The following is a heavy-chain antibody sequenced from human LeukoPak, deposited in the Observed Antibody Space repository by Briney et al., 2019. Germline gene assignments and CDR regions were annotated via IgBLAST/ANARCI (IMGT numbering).Heavy chain of an antibody. D-gene: IGHD6-19*01. V-gene: IGHV4-4*02. CDR3: ARFAVAGTAYFDY. J-gene: IGHJ4*02. Sequence: PGGSLRLSCAASGFTFSSYSMNWVRQAPGKGLEWIGEIYHSGGTNYNPSLKSRVTISVDKSKNQFSLKLSSVTAADTAVYYCARFAVAGTAYFDYWGQGTLVTVSS. CDR2: IYHSGGT. CDR1: GFTFSSYSM.